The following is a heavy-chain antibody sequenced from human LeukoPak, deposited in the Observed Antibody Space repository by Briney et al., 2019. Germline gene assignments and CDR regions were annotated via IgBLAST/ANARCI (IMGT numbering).Heavy chain of an antibody. V-gene: IGHV3-15*01. CDR3: TTDPEWLLRPFDY. CDR2: IKSETDGGTT. CDR1: GSTFSNAW. J-gene: IGHJ4*02. Sequence: PGGSLRLSCAASGSTFSNAWMSWVRQAPGKGLEWVGRIKSETDGGTTDYAAPVKGRFTISRDDSKNTLYLQMNSLKTEDTAVYYCTTDPEWLLRPFDYWGQGTLVTVSS. D-gene: IGHD3-3*01.